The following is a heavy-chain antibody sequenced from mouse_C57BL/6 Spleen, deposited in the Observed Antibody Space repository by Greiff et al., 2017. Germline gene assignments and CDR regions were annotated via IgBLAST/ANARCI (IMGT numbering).Heavy chain of an antibody. V-gene: IGHV1-4*01. CDR2: INPSSGYT. J-gene: IGHJ3*01. CDR3: ASLAYDYDGFAY. CDR1: GYTFTSYT. Sequence: QVQLKQSGAELARPGASVKMSCKASGYTFTSYTMHWVKQRPGQGLEWIGYINPSSGYTKYNQKFKDKATLTADKSSSTAYMQLRSLTAEDSAVYYCASLAYDYDGFAYWGQGTLVTVSA. D-gene: IGHD2-4*01.